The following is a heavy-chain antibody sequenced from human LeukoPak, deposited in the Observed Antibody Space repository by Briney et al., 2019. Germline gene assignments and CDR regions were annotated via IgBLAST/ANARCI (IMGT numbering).Heavy chain of an antibody. Sequence: ATVKISCKVSGYTFTEYYMHWVQQAPGKGLEWMGLVDPEDGETIYAEKFQGRVTITADTSTDTAYMELSSLRSEDTAVYYCATGVSSSSGYKWFDPWGPRTLVTVSS. J-gene: IGHJ5*02. V-gene: IGHV1-69-2*01. CDR3: ATGVSSSSGYKWFDP. CDR2: VDPEDGET. CDR1: GYTFTEYY. D-gene: IGHD6-6*01.